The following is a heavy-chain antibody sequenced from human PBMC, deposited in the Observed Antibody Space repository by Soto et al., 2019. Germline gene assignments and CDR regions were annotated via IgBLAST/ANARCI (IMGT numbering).Heavy chain of an antibody. CDR3: TTDITVASPYGGR. D-gene: IGHD1-20*01. V-gene: IGHV3-15*07. CDR2: IRTKTEGGTT. CDR1: GFNFNNAW. Sequence: EVQLVESGGGLVKPGESLRLSCAASGFNFNNAWLNWVRQAPGKGLEWVDRIRTKTEGGTTDYAAPVKARFTISRDDSKNTLYLQMNSLKTEDTAVYYCTTDITVASPYGGRWGQGTLVTVSS. J-gene: IGHJ4*02.